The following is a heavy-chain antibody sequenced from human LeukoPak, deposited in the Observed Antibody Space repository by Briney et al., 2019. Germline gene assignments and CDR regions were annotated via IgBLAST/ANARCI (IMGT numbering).Heavy chain of an antibody. CDR1: GFRSSGHY. CDR2: ITNSGDFV. Sequence: GGSLRLSCAASGFRSSGHYMSWIRQAPGKGLEWISYITNSGDFVNYADSVKGRFTISRDNAKNSLYLQMNSLRAEDTAVYYCARGRYNWNYVGDYWGQGTLVTVSS. CDR3: ARGRYNWNYVGDY. J-gene: IGHJ4*02. V-gene: IGHV3-11*01. D-gene: IGHD1-7*01.